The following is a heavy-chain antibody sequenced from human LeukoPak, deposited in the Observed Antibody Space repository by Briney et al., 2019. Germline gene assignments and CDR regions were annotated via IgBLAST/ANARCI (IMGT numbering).Heavy chain of an antibody. J-gene: IGHJ6*03. V-gene: IGHV4-39*07. CDR2: IYYSGST. D-gene: IGHD4-17*01. CDR3: ARTATTVTTPPYYYYMDV. CDR1: GGSISSSSYY. Sequence: SETLSLTCTVSGGSISSSSYYWGWIRQPPGKGLEWIGSIYYSGSTNYNPSLKSRVTISVDTSKNQFSLKLSSVTAADTAVYYCARTATTVTTPPYYYYMDVWGKGTTVTISS.